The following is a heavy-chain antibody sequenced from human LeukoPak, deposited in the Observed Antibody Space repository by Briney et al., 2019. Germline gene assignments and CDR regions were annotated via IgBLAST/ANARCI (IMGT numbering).Heavy chain of an antibody. CDR1: AGSINNSNYS. CDR3: ARYGSGNHFYFDY. CDR2: IYYSGRT. Sequence: SETLSLTCTVSAGSINNSNYSWVRIRQPPGKGLEWIGSIYYSGRTYYKPSLKSRVTISVDTSKNQFSLKLSSVTAADTAVYYCARYGSGNHFYFDYWGQGTLVTVSS. J-gene: IGHJ4*02. V-gene: IGHV4-39*01. D-gene: IGHD3-10*01.